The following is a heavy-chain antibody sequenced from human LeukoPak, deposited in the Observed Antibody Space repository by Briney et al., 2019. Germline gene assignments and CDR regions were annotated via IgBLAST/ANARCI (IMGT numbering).Heavy chain of an antibody. D-gene: IGHD5-18*01. J-gene: IGHJ4*02. CDR1: GGSFSDHY. V-gene: IGHV4-59*10. CDR2: IYTSGST. Sequence: PSETLSLTCAVYGGSFSDHYWSWIRQPAGKGLEWLGRIYTSGSTNYNPSLKSRVTMSVDTSKNHLSLKLSSVTAADTAVYYCAREASGYSYGYGEHWGQGTLVTVSS. CDR3: AREASGYSYGYGEH.